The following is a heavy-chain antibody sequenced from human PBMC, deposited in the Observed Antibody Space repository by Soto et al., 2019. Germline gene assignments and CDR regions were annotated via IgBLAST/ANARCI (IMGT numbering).Heavy chain of an antibody. CDR3: ARPRYCSGGSCQLGYYGMDV. Sequence: EASVKVSCKASGGTFSSYTISWVRQAPGQGLEWMGRIIPILGIANYAQKFQGRVTITADKSTSTAYMELSSLRSEDTAVYYCARPRYCSGGSCQLGYYGMDVWGQGTTVTVSS. D-gene: IGHD2-15*01. CDR2: IIPILGIA. J-gene: IGHJ6*02. V-gene: IGHV1-69*02. CDR1: GGTFSSYT.